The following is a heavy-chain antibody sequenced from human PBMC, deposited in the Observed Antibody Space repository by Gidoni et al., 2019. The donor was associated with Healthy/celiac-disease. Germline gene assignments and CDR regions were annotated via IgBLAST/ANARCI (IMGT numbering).Heavy chain of an antibody. J-gene: IGHJ4*02. CDR1: GFTFRNSW. CDR2: IKSKTDGGTT. V-gene: IGHV3-15*01. CDR3: TTGDYDFWSGYSSYYFDY. Sequence: EVPLVESGGGLVQPGGSLRLSCAASGFTFRNSWMSWVRQAPGKGLEWVGRIKSKTDGGTTDYAAPVKGRFTISRDDSKNTLYLQMNSLKTEDTAVYYCTTGDYDFWSGYSSYYFDYWGQGTLVTVSS. D-gene: IGHD3-3*01.